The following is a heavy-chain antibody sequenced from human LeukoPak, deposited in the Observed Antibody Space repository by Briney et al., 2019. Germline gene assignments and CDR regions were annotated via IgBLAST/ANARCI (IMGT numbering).Heavy chain of an antibody. CDR3: VRAGDLGVAVCGDY. CDR1: GFTFSSYS. CDR2: ISSSSSYI. V-gene: IGHV3-21*01. Sequence: GGSLRLSCAASGFTFSSYSMNWVRQAPGKGLEWVSSISSSSSYIYYADSVKGRFTISRDNAKNSLYLQMNSLRAEDTAVYYCVRAGDLGVAVCGDYWGQGTLVTVSS. J-gene: IGHJ4*02. D-gene: IGHD6-19*01.